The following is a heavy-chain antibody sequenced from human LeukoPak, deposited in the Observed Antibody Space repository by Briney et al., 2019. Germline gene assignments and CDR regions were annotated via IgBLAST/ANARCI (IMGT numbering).Heavy chain of an antibody. J-gene: IGHJ4*02. D-gene: IGHD3-3*01. CDR1: GFTFTTNW. CDR2: INQDGSEK. Sequence: GGSLRLSCAASGFTFTTNWMTWVRQAPGKGLEWMATINQDGSEKYYVDSVKGRFTISRDNAKNSLFLQMNSLRAEDTAVYYCARDRITDFWSGYYTNYFDYWGQGTLVTVSS. CDR3: ARDRITDFWSGYYTNYFDY. V-gene: IGHV3-7*01.